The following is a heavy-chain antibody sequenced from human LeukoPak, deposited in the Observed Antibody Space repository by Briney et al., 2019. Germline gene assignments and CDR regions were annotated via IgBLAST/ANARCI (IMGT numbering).Heavy chain of an antibody. Sequence: SEILSLTCAVYGGSFSGYYWSWIRQPPGKGLEWIGEINHSGSTNYNPSLKSRVTISVDTSKNQFSLKLSSVTAADTAVYYCARGFHYDSSGPQTSFDYWGQGTLVTVSS. D-gene: IGHD3-22*01. CDR3: ARGFHYDSSGPQTSFDY. V-gene: IGHV4-34*01. J-gene: IGHJ4*02. CDR2: INHSGST. CDR1: GGSFSGYY.